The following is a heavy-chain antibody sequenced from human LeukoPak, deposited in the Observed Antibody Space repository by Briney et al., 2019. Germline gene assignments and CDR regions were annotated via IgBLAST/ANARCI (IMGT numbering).Heavy chain of an antibody. V-gene: IGHV1-69*13. Sequence: SVKVSCKASGGTFSSYAINWVRQAPGQGLEWMGGIIPIFGTANSAQKFQGRVTITADESTSTAYMELCSLRSEDTAVYYRARLRFLERLLSGYYYYGMDVWGQGTTVTVSS. CDR2: IIPIFGTA. CDR3: ARLRFLERLLSGYYYYGMDV. J-gene: IGHJ6*02. CDR1: GGTFSSYA. D-gene: IGHD3-3*01.